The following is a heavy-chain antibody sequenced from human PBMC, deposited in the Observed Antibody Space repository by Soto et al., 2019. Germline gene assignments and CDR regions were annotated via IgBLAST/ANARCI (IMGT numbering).Heavy chain of an antibody. CDR2: ISGSGGST. D-gene: IGHD3-16*01. CDR3: ATHWGFRFEGHWFDP. CDR1: GFTFSSYA. J-gene: IGHJ5*02. V-gene: IGHV3-23*01. Sequence: GGSLRLSCAASGFTFSSYAMSWVRQAPGKGLEWVSAISGSGGSTYYADSVKGRFTISRDNSKNTLYLQMNSLRAEDTAVYYCATHWGFRFEGHWFDPGAREPWSPSPQ.